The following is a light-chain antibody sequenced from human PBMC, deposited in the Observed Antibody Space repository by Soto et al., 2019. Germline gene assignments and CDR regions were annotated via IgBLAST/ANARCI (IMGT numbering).Light chain of an antibody. CDR2: AAS. Sequence: DIQMTQSPSSLSASVGDRVTITCRASQSISSYLNWYQQKPGKAPKLLIYAASSLQSGFPSRFSGSGSGTDFTLTISSLQHEEFGTYCFQQSYSTPWTFGRGTKVEI. J-gene: IGKJ1*01. V-gene: IGKV1-39*01. CDR1: QSISSY. CDR3: QQSYSTPWT.